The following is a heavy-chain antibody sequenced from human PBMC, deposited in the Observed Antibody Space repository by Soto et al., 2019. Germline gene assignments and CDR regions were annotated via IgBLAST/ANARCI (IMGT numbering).Heavy chain of an antibody. CDR3: ARWYYDSSGYYYEGWFDP. D-gene: IGHD3-22*01. V-gene: IGHV5-51*01. Sequence: GESLKISCKGSGYSFTSYWIGWVRQMPGKGLEWMGIIYPGDSDTRYSPSFQGQVTISADKSISTAYLQWSSLKASDTAMYYCARWYYDSSGYYYEGWFDPWGQGTLVTVSS. J-gene: IGHJ5*02. CDR1: GYSFTSYW. CDR2: IYPGDSDT.